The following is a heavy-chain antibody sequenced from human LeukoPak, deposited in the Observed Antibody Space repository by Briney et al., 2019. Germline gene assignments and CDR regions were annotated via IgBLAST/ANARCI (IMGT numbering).Heavy chain of an antibody. CDR1: GFSFRDHA. Sequence: GGSLRLSCAASGFSFRDHAMNWVRQALGQGLEWVSSLSETGETTDYADSVKGRFTISRDNSNNILYLQMNSLRADDTAVYYCAKQWLVGIWGQGTLVTVSS. CDR2: LSETGETT. V-gene: IGHV3-23*01. D-gene: IGHD6-19*01. J-gene: IGHJ4*02. CDR3: AKQWLVGI.